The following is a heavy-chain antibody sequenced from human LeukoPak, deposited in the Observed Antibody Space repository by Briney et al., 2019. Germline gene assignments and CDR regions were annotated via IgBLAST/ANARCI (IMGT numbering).Heavy chain of an antibody. J-gene: IGHJ6*03. CDR1: GGTFSSYA. Sequence: GASVKVSCKASGGTFSSYAISWVRQAPGQGLEWMGGIIPIFGTANYAQKVQGRVTITTDESTSTAYMELSSLRSEDTAVYYCASRELESGWHYHYYMDVWGKGTTVTVSS. CDR3: ASRELESGWHYHYYMDV. V-gene: IGHV1-69*05. CDR2: IIPIFGTA. D-gene: IGHD1-1*01.